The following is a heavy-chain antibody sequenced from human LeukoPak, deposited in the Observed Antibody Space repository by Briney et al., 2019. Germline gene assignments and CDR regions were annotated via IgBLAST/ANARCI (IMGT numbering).Heavy chain of an antibody. CDR1: GFTFSSYG. Sequence: GGSLRLSCAASGFTFSSYGMNWVRQAPGKGLEWVSYISSSSSTIYYADSVKGRFTISRDNAKNSLYLQMNSLRAEDTAVYYCARVFIGDYGDYQFDYWGQGTLVTVSS. CDR3: ARVFIGDYGDYQFDY. CDR2: ISSSSSTI. J-gene: IGHJ4*02. V-gene: IGHV3-48*01. D-gene: IGHD4-17*01.